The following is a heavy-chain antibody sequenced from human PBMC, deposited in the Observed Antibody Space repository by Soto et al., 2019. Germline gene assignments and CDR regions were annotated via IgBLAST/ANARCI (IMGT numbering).Heavy chain of an antibody. CDR3: ARDQWELRYFDY. CDR2: ISYDGSNK. D-gene: IGHD1-26*01. V-gene: IGHV3-30-3*01. CDR1: GFTFSSYA. J-gene: IGHJ4*02. Sequence: QVQLVESGGGVVQPGRSLRLSCAASGFTFSSYAMHWARQAPGKGLEWVAVISYDGSNKYYADSVKGRFTISRDNSKNTLYLQMNSLRAEDTAVYYCARDQWELRYFDYWGQGTLVTVSS.